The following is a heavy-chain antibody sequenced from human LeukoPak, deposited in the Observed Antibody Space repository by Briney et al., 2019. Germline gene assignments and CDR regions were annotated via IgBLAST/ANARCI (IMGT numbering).Heavy chain of an antibody. Sequence: SQTLSLTCAVSGGSISSGGYSWSWIRQPPGKGLEWIGYIYHSGSTYYNPSLKSRVTISVDTSKNQFSLKLSSVTAADTAVYYCASPYYYDSSGYPGGDAFDIWGQGTMVTVSS. CDR2: IYHSGST. CDR1: GGSISSGGYS. D-gene: IGHD3-22*01. J-gene: IGHJ3*02. CDR3: ASPYYYDSSGYPGGDAFDI. V-gene: IGHV4-30-2*01.